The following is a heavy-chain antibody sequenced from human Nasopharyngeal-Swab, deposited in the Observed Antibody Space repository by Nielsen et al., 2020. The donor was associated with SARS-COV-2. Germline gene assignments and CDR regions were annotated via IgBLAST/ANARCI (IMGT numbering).Heavy chain of an antibody. CDR2: MHTSTTT. V-gene: IGHV4-61*02. D-gene: IGHD3-3*01. CDR3: ARMIFGVANAGIDV. Sequence: RQAPGKGLEWIGRMHTSTTTSYNPSLKSRVTISVDKSKNQFSLKLSSVTAADTAVYHCARMIFGVANAGIDVWGQGATVTVSS. J-gene: IGHJ6*02.